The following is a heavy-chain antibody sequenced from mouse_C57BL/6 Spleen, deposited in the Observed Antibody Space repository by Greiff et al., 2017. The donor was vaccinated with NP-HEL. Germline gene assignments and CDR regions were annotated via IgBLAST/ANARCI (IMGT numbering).Heavy chain of an antibody. CDR2: IDPSDSYT. CDR1: GYTFTSYW. J-gene: IGHJ2*01. D-gene: IGHD6-1*01. V-gene: IGHV1-69*01. CDR3: ARKKGGQPVFDY. Sequence: QVQLQQPGAELVMPGASVKLSCKASGYTFTSYWMHWVKQRPGQGLEWIGEIDPSDSYTNYNQKFKGKSTLTVDKSSSTAYMQLSSLTSEDSAVNYCARKKGGQPVFDYWGQGTTLTVSS.